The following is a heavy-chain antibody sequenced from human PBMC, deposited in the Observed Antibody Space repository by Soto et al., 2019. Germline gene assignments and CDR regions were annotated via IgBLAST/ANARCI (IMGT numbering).Heavy chain of an antibody. D-gene: IGHD1-7*01. J-gene: IGHJ4*02. Sequence: SGGSLRLSCAASGFTFSSYAMSWVRQAPGKGLEWVSAISGSGGSTYYADSVKGRFTISRDNSKNTLYLQMNSLRAEDTAVYYCAKVRPIPADYLQGTIDYWGQGTLVTLSS. CDR2: ISGSGGST. CDR3: AKVRPIPADYLQGTIDY. V-gene: IGHV3-23*01. CDR1: GFTFSSYA.